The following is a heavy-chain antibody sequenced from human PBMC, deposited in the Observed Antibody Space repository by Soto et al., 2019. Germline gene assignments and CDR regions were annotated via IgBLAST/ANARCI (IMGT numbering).Heavy chain of an antibody. V-gene: IGHV3-74*01. CDR1: GFTFSSYW. CDR3: ARGGSYTFPGYYYYMDV. Sequence: GGSLRLSCAASGFTFSSYWMHWVRQAPGKGLVWVSRINSDGSSTSYADSVKGRFTISRENAKNTLYLQMNSLRAEDTAVYYCARGGSYTFPGYYYYMDVWGKGTTVTVSS. J-gene: IGHJ6*03. CDR2: INSDGSST. D-gene: IGHD3-16*01.